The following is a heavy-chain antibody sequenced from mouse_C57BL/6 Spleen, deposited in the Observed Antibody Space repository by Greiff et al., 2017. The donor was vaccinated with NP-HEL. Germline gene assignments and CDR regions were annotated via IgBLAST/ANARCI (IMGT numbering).Heavy chain of an antibody. J-gene: IGHJ2*01. V-gene: IGHV1-42*01. D-gene: IGHD1-1*01. CDR2: INPSTGGT. CDR3: ARRGFYYGSDY. CDR1: GYSFTGYY. Sequence: VQLQQSGPELVKPGASVKISCKASGYSFTGYYMNWVKQSPEKSLEWIGEINPSTGGTTYNQKFKAKATLTVDKSSSTAYMQLKSLTSEDSAVYYCARRGFYYGSDYWGQGTTLTVSS.